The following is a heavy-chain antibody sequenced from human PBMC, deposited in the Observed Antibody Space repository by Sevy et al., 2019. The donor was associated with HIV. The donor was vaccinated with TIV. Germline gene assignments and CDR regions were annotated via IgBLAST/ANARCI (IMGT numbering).Heavy chain of an antibody. Sequence: GESLKISCKGSGYSFTSYWIGWVRQMSGKGLEWMGIIYPGDSDTRYSPSFQGQVTISADKSISTAYLQWSSLKASDTAMYYCARHDPVGYCSSTSCYSGDYWGQGTLVTVSS. V-gene: IGHV5-51*01. CDR3: ARHDPVGYCSSTSCYSGDY. CDR1: GYSFTSYW. J-gene: IGHJ4*02. CDR2: IYPGDSDT. D-gene: IGHD2-2*02.